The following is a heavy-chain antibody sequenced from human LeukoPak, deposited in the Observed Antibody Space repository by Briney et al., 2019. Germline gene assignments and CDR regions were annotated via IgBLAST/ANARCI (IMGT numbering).Heavy chain of an antibody. Sequence: GGSLRLSCAASGFTFSSYAMSWVRQAPGKGLEWVSAISGSGGSTYYADSVKGRFTISRDNSKNTLYLQMNSLRAEDTAVYYCAKDIGVSCYSPIDYWGQGTLVTVAS. CDR1: GFTFSSYA. CDR2: ISGSGGST. V-gene: IGHV3-23*01. J-gene: IGHJ4*02. D-gene: IGHD2-15*01. CDR3: AKDIGVSCYSPIDY.